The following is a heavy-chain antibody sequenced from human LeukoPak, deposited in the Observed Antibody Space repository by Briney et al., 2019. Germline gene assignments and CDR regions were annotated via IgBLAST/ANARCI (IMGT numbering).Heavy chain of an antibody. J-gene: IGHJ4*02. CDR3: ARWPPYYDFWSGYYPFDY. V-gene: IGHV1-2*02. D-gene: IGHD3-3*01. CDR2: INPNSGGT. Sequence: ASVKVSCKASGYTLTELSMHWVRQAPGEGLEWMGWINPNSGGTNYAQKFQGRVTMTRDTSISTAYMELSRLRSDDTAVYYCARWPPYYDFWSGYYPFDYWGQGTLVTVSS. CDR1: GYTLTELS.